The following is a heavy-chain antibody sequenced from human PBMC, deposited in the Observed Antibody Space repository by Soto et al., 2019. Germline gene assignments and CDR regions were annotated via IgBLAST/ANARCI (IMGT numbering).Heavy chain of an antibody. D-gene: IGHD6-19*01. CDR2: IDWDDDK. CDR1: GFSLSTSGMC. J-gene: IGHJ6*02. V-gene: IGHV2-70*11. Sequence: SGPTLVNPTQTLTLTCTFSGFSLSTSGMCVSWIRQPPGKALEWLARIDWDDDKYYSTSLKTRLTISKDTSKNQVVLTMTNMDPVDTATYYCARTTIQPGIAVAGTKGYYYYYGMDVWGQGTTVTVSS. CDR3: ARTTIQPGIAVAGTKGYYYYYGMDV.